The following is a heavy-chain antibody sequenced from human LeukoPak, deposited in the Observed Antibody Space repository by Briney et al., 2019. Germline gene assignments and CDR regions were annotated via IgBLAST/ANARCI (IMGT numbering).Heavy chain of an antibody. D-gene: IGHD2-15*01. CDR1: GYTFTSYG. CDR3: AREGVVRCSGGSCYSGYYYYYMDV. CDR2: ISAYNGNT. J-gene: IGHJ6*03. V-gene: IGHV1-18*01. Sequence: GASVKVSCKASGYTFTSYGISWVRQAPGQGLEWMGWISAYNGNTNYAQKLQGRVTMTTDTSTSTAYMELRSLRSDDTAVYYCAREGVVRCSGGSCYSGYYYYYMDVWGKGTTVTVSS.